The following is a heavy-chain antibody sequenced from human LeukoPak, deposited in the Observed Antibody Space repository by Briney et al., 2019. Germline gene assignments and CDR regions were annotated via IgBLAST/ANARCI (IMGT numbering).Heavy chain of an antibody. CDR3: ARTYGGVGRMDV. V-gene: IGHV1-2*02. J-gene: IGHJ6*02. D-gene: IGHD4-23*01. CDR1: GYTFTGYY. Sequence: ASVKVSCKASGYTFTGYYMHWVRQAPGQGPEWMGWINPNSGGTNYAQKFQGRVTMTRDTSISTAYMELSRLRSDDTAVYYCARTYGGVGRMDVWGQGTTVTVSS. CDR2: INPNSGGT.